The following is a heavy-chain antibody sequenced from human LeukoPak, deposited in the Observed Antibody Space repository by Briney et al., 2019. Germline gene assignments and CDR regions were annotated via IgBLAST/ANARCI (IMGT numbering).Heavy chain of an antibody. CDR2: IYSGAST. CDR3: ARDPGPTYRAFDI. J-gene: IGHJ3*02. CDR1: GFTVSSNF. Sequence: PGGSLRLSCAASGFTVSSNFVSWVRQAPGKGLEWVSFIYSGASTYYADSVKGRFTISRDNARNSLYLQMNSLRAEDTAVYYCARDPGPTYRAFDIWGQGTMVTVSS. V-gene: IGHV3-53*01.